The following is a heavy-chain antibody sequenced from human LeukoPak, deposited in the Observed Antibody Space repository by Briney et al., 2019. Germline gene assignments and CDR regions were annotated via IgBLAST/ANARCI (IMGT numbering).Heavy chain of an antibody. CDR2: ISAYNGDT. Sequence: ASVKVSCKASGYTFTSYGIAWFRQAPGQGLEWMGWISAYNGDTDYAQKLQGRVTMTTDTSSSTAYMELRSLISDDTAVYYCARGHSPSSGYNYFDYWGQGTLVTVSS. CDR1: GYTFTSYG. D-gene: IGHD3-22*01. J-gene: IGHJ4*02. CDR3: ARGHSPSSGYNYFDY. V-gene: IGHV1-18*01.